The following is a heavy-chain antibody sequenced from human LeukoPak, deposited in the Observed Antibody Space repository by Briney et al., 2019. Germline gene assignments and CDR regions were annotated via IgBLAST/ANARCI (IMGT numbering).Heavy chain of an antibody. CDR3: ARHGEGPIGGIEY. V-gene: IGHV5-51*01. Sequence: PGESLKISCKGSGYSFASYWIGWVRQMPGKGLEWMGIIHPGDSDTRYSPSFQGQVTISAEKSISTAYLQWSSLKASDTAMYYCARHGEGPIGGIEYWGQGTLVTVSS. J-gene: IGHJ4*02. D-gene: IGHD3-10*01. CDR1: GYSFASYW. CDR2: IHPGDSDT.